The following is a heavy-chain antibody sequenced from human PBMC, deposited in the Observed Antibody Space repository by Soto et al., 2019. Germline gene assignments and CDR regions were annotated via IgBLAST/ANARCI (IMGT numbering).Heavy chain of an antibody. CDR3: AKIDGYFDY. Sequence: GGSLRLSCAGSGFTFINTGMSWVRQAPGQGREWVSDITGNGDTTYYADSVKGRFTISRDNSKSTLYLQMNSLGAEDTAVYYCAKIDGYFDYWGQGTLVTVSS. CDR2: ITGNGDTT. D-gene: IGHD3-22*01. V-gene: IGHV3-23*01. CDR1: GFTFINTG. J-gene: IGHJ4*02.